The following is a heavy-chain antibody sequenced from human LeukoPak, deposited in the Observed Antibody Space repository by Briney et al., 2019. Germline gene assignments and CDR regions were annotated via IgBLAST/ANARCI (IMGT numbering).Heavy chain of an antibody. CDR3: ARQTYFYEASGHLNDN. V-gene: IGHV4-39*01. CDR2: IYYTGSP. D-gene: IGHD2-15*01. Sequence: SETLSLTCTVSGCSLSSSSYYWGWLPQPPGKGLVWIGSIYYTGSPFYNPSLRSRVTMSVDTAENQFSLNLNSVTAADTAIYYCARQTYFYEASGHLNDNWGQGTLVTVSS. J-gene: IGHJ4*02. CDR1: GCSLSSSSYY.